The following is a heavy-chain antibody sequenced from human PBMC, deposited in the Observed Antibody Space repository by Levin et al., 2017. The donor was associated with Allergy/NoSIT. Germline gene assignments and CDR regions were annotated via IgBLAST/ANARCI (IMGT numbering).Heavy chain of an antibody. V-gene: IGHV4-4*07. CDR3: ARDYIRSGKQLSWFDP. Sequence: SETLSLTCTVSGGSISSYYWSWIRQPAGKGLEWIGRIYTSGSTNYNPSLKSRVTMSVDTSKNQFSLKLSSVTAADTAVYYCARDYIRSGKQLSWFDPWGQGTLVTVSS. D-gene: IGHD6-13*01. CDR1: GGSISSYY. CDR2: IYTSGST. J-gene: IGHJ5*02.